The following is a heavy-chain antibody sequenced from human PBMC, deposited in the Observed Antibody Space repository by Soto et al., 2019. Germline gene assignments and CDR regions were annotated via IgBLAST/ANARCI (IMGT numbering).Heavy chain of an antibody. CDR3: ARSNSGYYKWFDP. J-gene: IGHJ5*02. CDR1: GGTFRGYY. V-gene: IGHV4-34*01. CDR2: IYYNGIT. Sequence: PSQTLCVRWTVDGGTFRGYYWNWIRQPPGKGLEWIANIYYNGITYCNPFLKSRDAISVDTSKNQFSLKLSSVTAADTAIYYCARSNSGYYKWFDPWGQGTLVTVSS. D-gene: IGHD3-22*01.